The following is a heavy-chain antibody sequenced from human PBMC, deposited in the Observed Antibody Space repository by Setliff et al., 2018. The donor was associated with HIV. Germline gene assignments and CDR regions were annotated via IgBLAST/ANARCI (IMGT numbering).Heavy chain of an antibody. CDR2: IYYSGST. CDR1: GGSISSYY. CDR3: ARVISSWSAYYIDY. J-gene: IGHJ4*02. D-gene: IGHD3-3*01. V-gene: IGHV4-59*01. Sequence: SGTLSLTCTVSGGSISSYYWSWIRQPPGKGLEWIGYIYYSGSTNYNPSLKSRVTISVDTSKNQFSLKLSSVTAADTAVYYCARVISSWSAYYIDYWGQGTLVTVSS.